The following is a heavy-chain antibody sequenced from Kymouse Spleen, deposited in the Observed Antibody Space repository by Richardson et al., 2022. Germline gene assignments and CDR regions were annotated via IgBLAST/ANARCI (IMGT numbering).Heavy chain of an antibody. CDR2: IIPIFGTA. Sequence: QVQLVQSGAEVKKPGSSVKVSCKASGGTFSSYAISWVRQAPGQGLEWMGGIIPIFGTANYAQKFQGRVTITTDESTSTAYMELSSLRSEDTAVYYCAREDYGSGSYGKRGMDVWGQGTTVTVSS. V-gene: IGHV1-69*05. D-gene: IGHD3-10*01. CDR1: GGTFSSYA. J-gene: IGHJ6*02. CDR3: AREDYGSGSYGKRGMDV.